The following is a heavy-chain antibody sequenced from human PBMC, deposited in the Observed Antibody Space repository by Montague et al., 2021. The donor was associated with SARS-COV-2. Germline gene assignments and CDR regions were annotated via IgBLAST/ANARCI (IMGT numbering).Heavy chain of an antibody. V-gene: IGHV4-39*01. CDR1: GGSISSSSYY. CDR2: IYYSGST. CDR3: ARRVTGTAVHYYYYGMDV. D-gene: IGHD1-20*01. J-gene: IGHJ6*02. Sequence: SKTLSLTCTVSGGSISSSSYYWGWIRQPPGKGLEWIGSIYYSGSTYYNPSLKSRVTISVDTSKNQFSLKLSSVTAADTAVYYCARRVTGTAVHYYYYGMDVWGQGTTVTVSS.